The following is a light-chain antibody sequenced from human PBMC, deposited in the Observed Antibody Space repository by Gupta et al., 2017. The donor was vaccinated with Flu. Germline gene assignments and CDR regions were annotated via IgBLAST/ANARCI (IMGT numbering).Light chain of an antibody. CDR3: SSYTSSNSLE. V-gene: IGLV2-14*01. Sequence: QSGLTQPASVSGSPGQSITISCTGTSSDVGGYNYVSWYQHHPGKAPKLMIYEVINRPSGVSNRFSGSKSGNTASLTISWLQAEDEADYYCSSYTSSNSLEFGGGTKLTVL. CDR2: EVI. CDR1: SSDVGGYNY. J-gene: IGLJ3*02.